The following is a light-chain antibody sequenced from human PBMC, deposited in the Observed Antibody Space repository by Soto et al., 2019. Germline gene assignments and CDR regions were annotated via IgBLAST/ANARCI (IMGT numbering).Light chain of an antibody. CDR2: GAS. CDR3: QQYGSSTPVT. V-gene: IGKV3-20*01. J-gene: IGKJ1*01. Sequence: EFVLTQSASTLSLSAGDRAILSWRASQSVSSNLAWYQQKPVQAPRLLIYGASTRATGIPARFSGSGCGTDFTLTISRLEPEAFAVYYCQQYGSSTPVTFGQGTKVDIK. CDR1: QSVSSN.